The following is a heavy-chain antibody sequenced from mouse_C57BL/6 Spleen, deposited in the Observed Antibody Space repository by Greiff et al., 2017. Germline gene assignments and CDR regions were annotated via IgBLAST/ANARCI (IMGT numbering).Heavy chain of an antibody. CDR3: ARSTTVVDNFDY. J-gene: IGHJ2*01. D-gene: IGHD1-1*01. CDR1: GYTFTDYN. V-gene: IGHV1-18*01. CDR2: INPNNGGT. Sequence: VQLKQSGPELVKPGASVKIPCKASGYTFTDYNMDWVKQSHGKSLEWIGDINPNNGGTIYNQKFKGKATLTVDKSSSTAYMELRSLTSEDTAVYYCARSTTVVDNFDYWGQGTTLTVSS.